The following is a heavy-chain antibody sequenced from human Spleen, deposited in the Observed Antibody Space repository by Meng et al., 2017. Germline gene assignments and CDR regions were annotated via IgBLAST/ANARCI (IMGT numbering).Heavy chain of an antibody. CDR1: GFTFSGSA. V-gene: IGHV3-73*01. Sequence: GESLKISCAASGFTFSGSAMHWVRQASGKGLEWVGRIRSKANSYATAYAASVKGRFTISRDDSKNTAYLQMNSLKTEDTAVYYCSGHIDYWGQGTLVTVSS. J-gene: IGHJ4*02. CDR2: IRSKANSYAT. CDR3: SGHIDY.